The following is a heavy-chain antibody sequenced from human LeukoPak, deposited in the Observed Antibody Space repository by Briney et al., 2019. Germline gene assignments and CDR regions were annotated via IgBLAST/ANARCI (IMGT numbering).Heavy chain of an antibody. CDR2: ISYDGSNK. Sequence: GRSLRLSCAASGFTFSSYGMHWVRQAPGKGLEWVAVISYDGSNKYYADSVKGRFTIFRDNSKNTLYLQMNSLRAEDTAVYYCAKLYSSSSPFDYWGQGTLVTVSS. D-gene: IGHD6-13*01. V-gene: IGHV3-30*18. CDR1: GFTFSSYG. J-gene: IGHJ4*02. CDR3: AKLYSSSSPFDY.